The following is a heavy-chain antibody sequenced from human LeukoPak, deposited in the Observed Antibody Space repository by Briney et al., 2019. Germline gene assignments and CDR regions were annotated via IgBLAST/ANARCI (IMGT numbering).Heavy chain of an antibody. V-gene: IGHV4-34*01. CDR3: ASPGSGRHAFDI. J-gene: IGHJ3*02. Sequence: PSETLSLTCAVYGGSFSGYYWSWIRQPPGKGREWIGEINHSGSTNYNPSLNTRVTISVDTSNNQFSLKLRSVTAADTAVYYCASPGSGRHAFDIWGQGTMVTVSS. CDR1: GGSFSGYY. D-gene: IGHD3-10*01. CDR2: INHSGST.